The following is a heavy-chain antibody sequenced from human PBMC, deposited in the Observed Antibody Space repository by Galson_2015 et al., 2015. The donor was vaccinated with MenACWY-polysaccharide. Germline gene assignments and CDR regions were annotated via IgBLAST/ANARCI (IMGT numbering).Heavy chain of an antibody. V-gene: IGHV1-2*06. D-gene: IGHD4-17*01. CDR1: GYTFTGYY. CDR2: VNPNSGGT. CDR3: ARVGGDDSHFYGMDV. J-gene: IGHJ6*02. Sequence: SVKVSCKASGYTFTGYYIHWVRQAPGQGLEWMGRVNPNSGGTNYAQKYQGRVTMTSDTSISTAFMVLTSLRTDDTAVYFCARVGGDDSHFYGMDVWGQGATVTV.